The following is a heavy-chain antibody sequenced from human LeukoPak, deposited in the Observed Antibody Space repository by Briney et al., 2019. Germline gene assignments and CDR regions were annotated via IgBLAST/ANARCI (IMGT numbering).Heavy chain of an antibody. CDR2: IFYSGTT. CDR3: ARGGSAAKYYFDS. J-gene: IGHJ4*02. D-gene: IGHD6-13*01. Sequence: PSETLSLTCTVSNDSISPLYWGWIRQPPGKGVEFIGYIFYSGTTNFNPSLKSRVTLSVDTSKNQFSLRLNSVTAADTAVYYCARGGSAAKYYFDSWGQGTLVTVSS. CDR1: NDSISPLY. V-gene: IGHV4-59*11.